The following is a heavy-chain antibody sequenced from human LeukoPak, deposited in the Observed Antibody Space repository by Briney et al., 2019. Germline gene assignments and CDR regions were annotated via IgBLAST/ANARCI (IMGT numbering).Heavy chain of an antibody. J-gene: IGHJ6*02. CDR3: ARDFPQITGTDYYYYGMDV. CDR2: ISWNSGSI. D-gene: IGHD1-20*01. V-gene: IGHV3-9*01. CDR1: GFTFDDYA. Sequence: HLGGSLRLSCAASGFTFDDYAMHWVRQAPGKGLEWVSGISWNSGSIGYADSVKGRFTISRDNAKNSLYLQMNSLRAEDTAVYYCARDFPQITGTDYYYYGMDVWGQGTTVTVSS.